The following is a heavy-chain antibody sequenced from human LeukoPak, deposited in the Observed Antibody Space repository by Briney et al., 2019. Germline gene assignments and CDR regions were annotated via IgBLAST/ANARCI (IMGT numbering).Heavy chain of an antibody. V-gene: IGHV4-4*07. CDR2: IYSGST. J-gene: IGHJ5*02. D-gene: IGHD3-10*01. CDR3: ARDGYGSGSYGWFDP. Sequence: PSETLSLTCSVSGASITSSYWSWIRQPPGKGLEWIGNIYSGSTNYNPSFESRVTVSLDTSKNQFSLRLTSVTAAETALYYCARDGYGSGSYGWFDPWGQGTLVTVSS. CDR1: GASITSSY.